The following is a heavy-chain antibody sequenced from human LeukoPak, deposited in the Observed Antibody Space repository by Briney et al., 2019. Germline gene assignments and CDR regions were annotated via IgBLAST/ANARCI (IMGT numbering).Heavy chain of an antibody. CDR1: GGSISSGGYY. V-gene: IGHV4-31*03. CDR3: ASTYPYYFDY. CDR2: IYYSGST. Sequence: SETLSLTCTLSGGSISSGGYYWSWIRQHPGKGLEWIGYIYYSGSTYYNPSLKSRVTISVDTSKNQFSLKLSSVTAADTAVYYCASTYPYYFDYWGQGTLVTVSS. J-gene: IGHJ4*02.